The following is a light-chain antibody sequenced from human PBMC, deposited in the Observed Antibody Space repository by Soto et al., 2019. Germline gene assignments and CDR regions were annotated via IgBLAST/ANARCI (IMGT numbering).Light chain of an antibody. CDR3: QQYGISPHF. J-gene: IGKJ4*01. V-gene: IGKV1-5*03. CDR1: QTISSW. Sequence: DIQMPQSPSTLSGSVGDRVTITCRASQTISSWLAWYQQKPGKAPKLLIYKASTLKSGVPSRFSGSGSGTELTLTISRLETEDFAVYYCQQYGISPHFFGGGTKVDIK. CDR2: KAS.